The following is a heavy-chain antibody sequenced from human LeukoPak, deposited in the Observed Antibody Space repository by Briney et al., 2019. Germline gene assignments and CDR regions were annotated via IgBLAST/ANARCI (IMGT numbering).Heavy chain of an antibody. J-gene: IGHJ1*01. CDR2: IKSDGRT. CDR3: ARAPSEIGGYYPEYFRH. V-gene: IGHV3-74*01. CDR1: GFTLSSYW. D-gene: IGHD3-22*01. Sequence: GGSLRLSCAASGFTLSSYWMHWVRQAPGKGLVWVSRIKSDGRTNYADSVKGRFTISRGNAKNTVSLQINSLRAEDTGVYYCARAPSEIGGYYPEYFRHWGQGTLVIVSS.